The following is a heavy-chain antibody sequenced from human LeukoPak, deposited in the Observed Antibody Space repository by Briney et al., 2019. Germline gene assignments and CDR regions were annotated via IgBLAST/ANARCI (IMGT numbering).Heavy chain of an antibody. CDR3: ASAYTYASRFVY. V-gene: IGHV4-61*02. D-gene: IGHD5-18*01. J-gene: IGHJ4*02. CDR1: GGSISSGDNY. Sequence: SRTLSLTRTVSGGSISSGDNYWSWIRQPAGKGLEWIGRIYTSGGTNYNPSLKSRVTISEDTSKNQFSLKLSSVTAADTAVYYCASAYTYASRFVYWGQGTLVTVSS. CDR2: IYTSGGT.